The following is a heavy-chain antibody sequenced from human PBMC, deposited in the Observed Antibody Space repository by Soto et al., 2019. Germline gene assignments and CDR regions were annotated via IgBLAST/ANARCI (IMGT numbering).Heavy chain of an antibody. CDR2: ISYDGNGK. D-gene: IGHD3-9*01. CDR3: ARDRYLDSYAFDY. V-gene: IGHV3-30*03. J-gene: IGHJ4*02. CDR1: GFTFSSYG. Sequence: GGSLRLSCAASGFTFSSYGMHWVRQAPGKGLEWVAVISYDGNGKHYADSVKGRFTISRDENDNTLFLQMNILRPEDTAVYYCARDRYLDSYAFDYWGQGTLVTVSS.